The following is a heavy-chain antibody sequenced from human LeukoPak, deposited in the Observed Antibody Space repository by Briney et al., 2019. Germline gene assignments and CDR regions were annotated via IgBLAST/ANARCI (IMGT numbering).Heavy chain of an antibody. CDR2: MNPNSGNT. D-gene: IGHD2-2*01. V-gene: IGHV1-8*01. CDR3: ARSPCSSTSCYLPLDY. Sequence: ASVKVSCKASGYTFTSYDINWVRQATGQGLEWMGWMNPNSGNTGYAQKFQGRVTMTRNTSISTAYMELSSLRSEDTAVYYCARSPCSSTSCYLPLDYWGQGTLVTVSS. J-gene: IGHJ4*02. CDR1: GYTFTSYD.